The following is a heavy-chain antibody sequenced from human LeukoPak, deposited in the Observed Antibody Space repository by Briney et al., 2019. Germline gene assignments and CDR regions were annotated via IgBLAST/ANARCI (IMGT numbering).Heavy chain of an antibody. Sequence: GGSLRLSCAASGFTFSSYAMHWVRQAPGKGLEYVSAISSNGGSTYYANSVKGRFTISRDNSKNTLYLQMGSLRAEDMAVYYGARDNGSGGRGYYYYMDVWGKGTTVTVSS. CDR2: ISSNGGST. CDR3: ARDNGSGGRGYYYYMDV. CDR1: GFTFSSYA. V-gene: IGHV3-64*01. D-gene: IGHD2-15*01. J-gene: IGHJ6*03.